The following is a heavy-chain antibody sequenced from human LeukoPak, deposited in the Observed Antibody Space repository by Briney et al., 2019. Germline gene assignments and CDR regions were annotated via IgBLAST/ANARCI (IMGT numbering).Heavy chain of an antibody. CDR3: ARGGKQQLVRSRFDP. J-gene: IGHJ5*02. CDR1: GYTFTGYY. CDR2: INPNSGGT. D-gene: IGHD6-13*01. Sequence: ASVKVSCKASGYTFTGYYMHWVRQAPGQGLEWMGWINPNSGGTNYAQKFQGRVTMTRDTSISAAYMELSSLRSEDTAVYYCARGGKQQLVRSRFDPWGQGTLVTVSS. V-gene: IGHV1-2*02.